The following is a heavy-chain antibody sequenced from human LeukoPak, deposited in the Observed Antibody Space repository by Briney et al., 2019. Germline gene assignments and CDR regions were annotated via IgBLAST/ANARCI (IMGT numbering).Heavy chain of an antibody. J-gene: IGHJ4*02. CDR2: ISYDGSNK. CDR1: GFTFSSYG. D-gene: IGHD6-13*01. Sequence: GGSLRLSCAASGFTFSSYGMHWVRQAPGKGLEWVAVISYDGSNKYYADSVKGRFTISRDNSKNTLYLQMNSLRAEDTAVYYCAKDRGSSWNFDYWGQGTLVTVST. CDR3: AKDRGSSWNFDY. V-gene: IGHV3-30*18.